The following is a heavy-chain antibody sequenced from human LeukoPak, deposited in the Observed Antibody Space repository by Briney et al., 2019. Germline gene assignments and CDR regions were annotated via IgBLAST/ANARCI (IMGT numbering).Heavy chain of an antibody. D-gene: IGHD2-2*01. CDR3: ARGLYCSSTSCDYHWFDP. CDR1: GGSFSGYY. Sequence: SETLSLTCAVYGGSFSGYYWSWIRQPPGKGLEWIGEINHSGSTNYNPSLTSRVTISVDTSKNQFSLKLSSVTAADTAVYYCARGLYCSSTSCDYHWFDPWGQGTLVTVSS. J-gene: IGHJ5*02. CDR2: INHSGST. V-gene: IGHV4-34*01.